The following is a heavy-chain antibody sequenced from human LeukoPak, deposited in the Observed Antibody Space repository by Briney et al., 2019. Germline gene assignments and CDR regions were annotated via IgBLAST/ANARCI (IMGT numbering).Heavy chain of an antibody. CDR1: GYTLTELS. CDR3: ARLTTVTTPHTGDIDY. J-gene: IGHJ4*02. D-gene: IGHD4-17*01. V-gene: IGHV1-24*01. CDR2: FDPEDGET. Sequence: ASVKVSCKVSGYTLTELSMHWVRQAPGKGLEWMGGFDPEDGETIYAQKFQGRVTMTEDTSTDTAYMELSSLRSEDTAVYYCARLTTVTTPHTGDIDYWGQGTLVTVSS.